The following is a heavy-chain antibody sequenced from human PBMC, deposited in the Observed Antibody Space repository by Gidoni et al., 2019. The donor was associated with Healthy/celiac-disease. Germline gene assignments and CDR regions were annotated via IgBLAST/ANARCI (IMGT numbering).Heavy chain of an antibody. CDR1: GYSISSGYY. CDR2: IYHSGST. Sequence: QVQLQESGPGLVKPSATLSLTCAVSGYSISSGYYWGWIRQPPGKGLEWIGSIYHSGSTYYNPSLKSRVTISVDTSKNQFSLKLSSVTAADTAVYYCARDLRGGDGYNSVHPDYWGQGTLVTVSS. J-gene: IGHJ4*02. D-gene: IGHD2-21*01. V-gene: IGHV4-38-2*02. CDR3: ARDLRGGDGYNSVHPDY.